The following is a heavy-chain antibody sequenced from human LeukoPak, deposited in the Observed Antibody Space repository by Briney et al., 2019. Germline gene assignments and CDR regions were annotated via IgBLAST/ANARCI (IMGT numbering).Heavy chain of an antibody. CDR3: ARELGYCSSTSCSNWFDP. CDR1: GYTFTSYD. D-gene: IGHD2-2*01. J-gene: IGHJ5*02. CDR2: TNPNSGNT. Sequence: ASVTVSCKASGYTFTSYDINWVRQATGQGLEWMGWTNPNSGNTGYAQTFQGRVTMTRNTSISTAYMELSSLRSEDTAVYYCARELGYCSSTSCSNWFDPWGQGTLVTVSS. V-gene: IGHV1-8*01.